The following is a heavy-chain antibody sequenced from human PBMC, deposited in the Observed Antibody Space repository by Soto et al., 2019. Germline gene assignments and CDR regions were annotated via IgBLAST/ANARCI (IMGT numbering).Heavy chain of an antibody. D-gene: IGHD5-12*01. V-gene: IGHV1-69*08. J-gene: IGHJ3*02. CDR3: AREGPSTTQAFDI. CDR1: GGTFSSYT. CDR2: IIPILGIA. Sequence: QVQLVQSGAEVKKPGSSVKVSCTASGGTFSSYTISWVRQAPGQGLEWMGRIIPILGIANYAQKFQGRVTITADKSTSTAYMELSSLRSEDTSVYYCAREGPSTTQAFDIWGQGTMVTVSS.